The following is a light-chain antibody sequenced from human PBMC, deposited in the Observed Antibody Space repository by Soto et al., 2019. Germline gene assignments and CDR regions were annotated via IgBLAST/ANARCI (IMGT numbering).Light chain of an antibody. V-gene: IGKV1-27*01. CDR3: QKYSSVPV. CDR1: QAIRNI. J-gene: IGKJ3*01. Sequence: DIQMTQSPTSLSASVGDRVTLTCRASQAIRNIAAWYQQNPGKAPKLLIYAASTLQSGVPSRFSGSGSGTDFTLTINSLQPEDVATYSCQKYSSVPVFGPGTKVEIK. CDR2: AAS.